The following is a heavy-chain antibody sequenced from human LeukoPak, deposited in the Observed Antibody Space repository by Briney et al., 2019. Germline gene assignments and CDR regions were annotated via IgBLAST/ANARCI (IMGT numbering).Heavy chain of an antibody. V-gene: IGHV3-23*01. J-gene: IGHJ4*02. D-gene: IGHD3-10*01. Sequence: WGSLTETFAASGFTFSSYAMSWVRQAPGKGLEWVSAISGGGGRTYYADSVKGRFTISRDNSKNTLYLQMNSLRAEDTAVYYCAKEDQKITMVRGVIITSRSFLDYWGQGTMATVSS. CDR3: AKEDQKITMVRGVIITSRSFLDY. CDR1: GFTFSSYA. CDR2: ISGGGGRT.